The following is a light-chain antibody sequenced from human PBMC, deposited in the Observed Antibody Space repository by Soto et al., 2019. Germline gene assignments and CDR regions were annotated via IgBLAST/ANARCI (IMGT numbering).Light chain of an antibody. CDR1: RSNIEDNY. CDR3: GTWDSSLSAGV. V-gene: IGLV1-51*01. CDR2: DNN. J-gene: IGLJ2*01. Sequence: QSVLTQPPSVSAAPGQTVTISCSGSRSNIEDNYVSWYQQLPGTAPKLLIFDNNKRPSGIPDRFSGSKSGTSATLGITGLQTGDEADYYCGTWDSSLSAGVFGGGTKLTVL.